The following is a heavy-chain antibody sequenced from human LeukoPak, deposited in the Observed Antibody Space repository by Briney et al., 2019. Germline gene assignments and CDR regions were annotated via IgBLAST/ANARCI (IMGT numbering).Heavy chain of an antibody. J-gene: IGHJ4*02. CDR3: ARDLDDSSGYYPGIGY. V-gene: IGHV3-21*01. D-gene: IGHD3-22*01. CDR1: GLTFSSYS. CDR2: ISSSSSYI. Sequence: GGSLRLSFAASGLTFSSYSMNWVRQAPGKGLEWVSSISSSSSYIYYADSVKGRFTVSRDNAKNSLYLQMNSLRAEDTAVYYCARDLDDSSGYYPGIGYWGQGTLVTVSS.